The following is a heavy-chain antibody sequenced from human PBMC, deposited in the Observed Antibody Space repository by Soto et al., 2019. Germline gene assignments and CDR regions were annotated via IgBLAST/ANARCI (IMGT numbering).Heavy chain of an antibody. CDR3: ARVRDYGDYVVDY. V-gene: IGHV4-30-4*01. Sequence: QVQLQESGPGLVKPSQTLSLTCTVSGGSISSGDYYWSWIRQPPGKGLEWIGYIFYSGSTYSNPSLKSRVTISVDTSKNQFSLKLSSVTAADTAVYYCARVRDYGDYVVDYWGQGTLVTVSS. CDR2: IFYSGST. D-gene: IGHD4-17*01. J-gene: IGHJ4*02. CDR1: GGSISSGDYY.